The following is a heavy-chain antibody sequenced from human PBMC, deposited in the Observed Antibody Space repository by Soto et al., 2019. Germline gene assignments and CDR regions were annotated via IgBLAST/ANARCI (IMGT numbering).Heavy chain of an antibody. CDR3: AQDPSTGYADH. CDR1: AFMFRNYA. J-gene: IGHJ4*02. CDR2: ISLGGANT. D-gene: IGHD3-9*01. Sequence: EVHLLESGGGLVQPGGSLRLSCAASAFMFRNYAMSWVRQAPGKGLEWVSTISLGGANTHYADSVKGRFTISRDNSKNSLYLEINNLRGEDTAVYYCAQDPSTGYADHWGQGTLVTVSS. V-gene: IGHV3-23*01.